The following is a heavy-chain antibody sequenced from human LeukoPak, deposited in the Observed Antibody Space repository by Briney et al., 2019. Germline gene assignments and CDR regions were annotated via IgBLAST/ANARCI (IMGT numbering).Heavy chain of an antibody. V-gene: IGHV5-10-1*01. J-gene: IGHJ4*02. Sequence: GESLQISCTGDRYSLTIYWMIWVRQMPGKGLEWMGRIDPSDSYTNYSPSLQGHVTISADKSISAAYLQWSNLKASDTAMYYCARAWRDHYSFSYGRQGTLVTVSS. CDR1: RYSLTIYW. CDR3: ARAWRDHYSFSY. CDR2: IDPSDSYT.